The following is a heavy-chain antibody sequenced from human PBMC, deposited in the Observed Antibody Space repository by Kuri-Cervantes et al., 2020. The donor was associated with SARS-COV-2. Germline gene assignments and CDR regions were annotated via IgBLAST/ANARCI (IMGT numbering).Heavy chain of an antibody. V-gene: IGHV4-34*01. J-gene: IGHJ3*02. D-gene: IGHD3-10*01. Sequence: SQTLSLTCAVYGGSFSGYYWGWIRQPPGKGLEWIGSIYYSGSTYFNPSLRSRVTISVDTSKNQFSLKLSSVTAADTAVYYCARYRAFGAWADAFDIWGQGTMVTVSS. CDR1: GGSFSGYY. CDR3: ARYRAFGAWADAFDI. CDR2: IYYSGST.